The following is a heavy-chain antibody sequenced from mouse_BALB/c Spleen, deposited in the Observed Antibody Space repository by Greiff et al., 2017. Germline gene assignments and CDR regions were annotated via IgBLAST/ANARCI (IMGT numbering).Heavy chain of an antibody. D-gene: IGHD2-4*01. CDR1: GFNIKDTY. V-gene: IGHV14-3*02. J-gene: IGHJ3*01. Sequence: EVQLQQSGAELVKPGASVKLSCTASGFNIKDTYMHWVKQRPEQGLEWIGRIDPANGNTKYDPKFQGKATITADTSSNTAYLQLSSLTSEDTAVYYCARSTMITTGGWFAYWGQGTLVTVSA. CDR2: IDPANGNT. CDR3: ARSTMITTGGWFAY.